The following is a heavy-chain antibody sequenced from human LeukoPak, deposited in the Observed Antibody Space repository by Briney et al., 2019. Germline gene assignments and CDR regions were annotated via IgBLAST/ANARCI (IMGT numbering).Heavy chain of an antibody. J-gene: IGHJ4*02. D-gene: IGHD4-11*01. CDR1: GFTFSGYW. Sequence: GGSLRLSCAASGFTFSGYWMSWARQAPGKGLEWVSVIYSGGSPFYADSVKGRFTISRDNSKNTVYLQMNSLRVEDTAVYYCARGRQCDFWGQGTLVTVSS. V-gene: IGHV3-53*01. CDR2: IYSGGSP. CDR3: ARGRQCDF.